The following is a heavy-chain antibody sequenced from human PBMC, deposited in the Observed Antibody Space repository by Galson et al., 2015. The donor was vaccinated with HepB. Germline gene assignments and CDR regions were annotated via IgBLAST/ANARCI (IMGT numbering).Heavy chain of an antibody. V-gene: IGHV3-74*01. CDR1: GFSFSNYW. J-gene: IGHJ3*02. CDR3: VRGSLRAFDM. CDR2: INSEGSGT. Sequence: SLRLSCAASGFSFSNYWMHWVRQAPGKGLVWVSRINSEGSGTTYADSVKGRFTISRDNAKNTLYVQMNSLRDEDTAVYYCVRGSLRAFDMWGQGTMVTVSS.